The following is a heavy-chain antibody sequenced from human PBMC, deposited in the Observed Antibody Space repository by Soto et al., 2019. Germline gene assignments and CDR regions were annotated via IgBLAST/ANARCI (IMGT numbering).Heavy chain of an antibody. CDR2: IYYSGST. CDR1: GGSISSGGYY. V-gene: IGHV4-31*03. J-gene: IGHJ4*02. D-gene: IGHD2-15*01. Sequence: TLSLTCTVSGGSISSGGYYWSWIRQHPGKGLEWIGYIYYSGSTYYNPSLKSRVTISVDTSKNQFSLKLSSVTAADTAVYYCARDHCSGGSCYRYFDYWGQGTLVTVSS. CDR3: ARDHCSGGSCYRYFDY.